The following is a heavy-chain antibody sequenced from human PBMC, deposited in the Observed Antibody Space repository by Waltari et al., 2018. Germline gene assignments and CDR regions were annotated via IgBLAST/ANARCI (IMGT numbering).Heavy chain of an antibody. CDR2: INPNTGAT. CDR3: ARDLSWYYYMDI. CDR1: AYSYTTDY. D-gene: IGHD1-1*01. J-gene: IGHJ6*03. V-gene: IGHV1-2*06. Sequence: QLVQSGAEVEKPGASVKVACTAAAYSYTTDYIHWLRQAPGQGLEWRGRINPNTGATNYAQRFQGGVTLTRDAAINTAYMELGGLRFDDTAVYFCARDLSWYYYMDIWGKGTAVTVSS.